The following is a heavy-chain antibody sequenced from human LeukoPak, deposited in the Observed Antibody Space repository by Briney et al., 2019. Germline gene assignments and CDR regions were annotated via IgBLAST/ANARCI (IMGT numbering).Heavy chain of an antibody. CDR1: GFTFSSYA. CDR3: ARALNYGSSILDY. J-gene: IGHJ4*02. D-gene: IGHD3-10*01. V-gene: IGHV3-7*01. CDR2: IKQDGSEK. Sequence: GGSLRLSCAASGFTFSSYAMSWVRQAPGKGLEWVANIKQDGSEKYYVDSVKGRFTISRDNAKKSLYLQMNSLRAEDTAVYYCARALNYGSSILDYWGQGTLVTVSS.